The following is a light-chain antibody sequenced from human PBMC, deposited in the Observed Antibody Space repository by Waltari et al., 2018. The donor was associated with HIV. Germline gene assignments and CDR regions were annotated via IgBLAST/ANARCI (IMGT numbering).Light chain of an antibody. CDR1: SRDVGNYNY. V-gene: IGLV2-14*01. CDR2: EVS. Sequence: QSALTQPASVSGSPGQSITISCTGTSRDVGNYNYVSWYQQHPGNAPQVMIYEVSNRPSGVSNRFSGSKSGNTASLTISGLQAEDEADYYCSSYTSSSTVVFGGGTKLTVL. J-gene: IGLJ2*01. CDR3: SSYTSSSTVV.